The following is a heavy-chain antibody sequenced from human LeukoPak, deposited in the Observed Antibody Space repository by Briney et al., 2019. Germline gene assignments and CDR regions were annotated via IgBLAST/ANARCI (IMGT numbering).Heavy chain of an antibody. CDR3: ARGRSDYDFWSGYLVYYFDY. Sequence: PGGSLRLSCAASGFTFSSYSMNWVRQAPGKGLEWVSSISSSSSYIYYADSVKGRFTISRDNAKNSLYLQMNSLRAEDTAVYYCARGRSDYDFWSGYLVYYFDYWGQGTLVTVSS. CDR2: ISSSSSYI. CDR1: GFTFSSYS. D-gene: IGHD3-3*01. V-gene: IGHV3-21*01. J-gene: IGHJ4*02.